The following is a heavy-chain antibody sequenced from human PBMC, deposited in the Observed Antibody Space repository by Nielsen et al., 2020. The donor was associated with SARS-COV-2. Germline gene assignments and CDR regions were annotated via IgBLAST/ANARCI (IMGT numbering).Heavy chain of an antibody. CDR2: VSNGGGHT. Sequence: GESLKISCAASGFTFSSYWMHWVRRAPGKGLEWVSGVSNGGGHTHYADSVKGRFTISRDNSKNTLYLQMNSLRVEDTAVYHCAKGRPSSTSSPLFDPWGQGTLVTVSS. CDR3: AKGRPSSTSSPLFDP. CDR1: GFTFSSYW. J-gene: IGHJ5*02. D-gene: IGHD6-6*01. V-gene: IGHV3-23*01.